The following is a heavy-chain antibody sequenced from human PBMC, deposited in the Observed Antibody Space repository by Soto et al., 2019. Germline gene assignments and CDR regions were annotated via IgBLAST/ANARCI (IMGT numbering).Heavy chain of an antibody. CDR3: ARALLPHDAFDI. CDR1: GFTVSSNY. Sequence: EVQLVESGGGLVQPGGSLRLSCAASGFTVSSNYMSWVRQAPGTGLEWVSVIYSGGSTYYADSVKGRFTISRDNSKNTLYLQMNSLRAEDTAVYYCARALLPHDAFDIWGQGTMVTVSS. V-gene: IGHV3-66*01. J-gene: IGHJ3*02. CDR2: IYSGGST.